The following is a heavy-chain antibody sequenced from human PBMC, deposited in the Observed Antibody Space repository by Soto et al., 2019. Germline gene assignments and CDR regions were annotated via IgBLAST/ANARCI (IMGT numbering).Heavy chain of an antibody. D-gene: IGHD1-1*01. V-gene: IGHV4-31*03. J-gene: IGHJ4*02. CDR3: ARATGTLRSRNCDY. CDR1: GGSISTVGHY. CDR2: IYHTGST. Sequence: SETLSLTCSVSGGSISTVGHYWTWIRQPPGKGLEWIGPIYHTGSTYYSKSLRSRLTMSVDTSKSQFSLRLSSVTAADTAVYYCARATGTLRSRNCDYWGQGSLVTVSS.